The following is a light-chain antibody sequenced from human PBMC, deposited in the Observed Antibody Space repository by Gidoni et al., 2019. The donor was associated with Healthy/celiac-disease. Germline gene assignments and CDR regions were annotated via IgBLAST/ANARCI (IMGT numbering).Light chain of an antibody. CDR1: SSDGGGYNY. J-gene: IGLJ2*01. CDR3: CSYAGSYTFVV. Sequence: QSALTQPRPVSGSPGQSVTISFTGTSSDGGGYNYVSWYQHHPGKAPKLMIYDVSKRPSGVPDRFSGSKSGNTASLTISGLQAEDEADYYCCSYAGSYTFVVFGGGTKLTVL. CDR2: DVS. V-gene: IGLV2-11*01.